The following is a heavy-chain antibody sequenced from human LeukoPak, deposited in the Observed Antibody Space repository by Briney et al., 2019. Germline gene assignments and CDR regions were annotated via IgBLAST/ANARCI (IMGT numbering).Heavy chain of an antibody. CDR1: GGSISSYY. D-gene: IGHD1-26*01. J-gene: IGHJ4*02. CDR3: ARHSVGVALPLFDH. CDR2: IYYSGST. Sequence: SETLSLTCTVSGGSISSYYWSWIRQPPGKGLEWMGYIYYSGSTNYNPSLKRRVTISVDTSKNQSSLILSSVTAADTAVYYCARHSVGVALPLFDHWGQGNPVTVSS. V-gene: IGHV4-59*08.